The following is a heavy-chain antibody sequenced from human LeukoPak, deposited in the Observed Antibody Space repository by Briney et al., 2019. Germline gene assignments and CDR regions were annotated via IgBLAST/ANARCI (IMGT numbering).Heavy chain of an antibody. V-gene: IGHV3-13*01. CDR3: AKKTLGRTGHNWFDP. CDR2: IGTAGDT. D-gene: IGHD1-14*01. Sequence: PGGSLRLSCAASGFTFSSYDMHWVGQATGKGLEWVSAIGTAGDTYYPGSVKGRFTISRENAKNSLYLQMNSLRAGDTAVYYCAKKTLGRTGHNWFDPWGQGTLVTVSS. J-gene: IGHJ5*02. CDR1: GFTFSSYD.